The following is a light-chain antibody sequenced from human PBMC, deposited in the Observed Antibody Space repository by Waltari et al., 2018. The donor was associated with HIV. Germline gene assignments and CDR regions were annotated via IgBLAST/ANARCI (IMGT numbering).Light chain of an antibody. Sequence: QSALTQPSSVSGSPVPSTSISCNLIGYELVSWYQRHPGKAPKVIIYEVTNRPSGLSNRFSGSKSGNTATLTISGLQPEDEADYFCTSYISGTTPVFGRGTRVTVL. J-gene: IGLJ2*01. CDR1: LIGYEL. CDR3: TSYISGTTPV. CDR2: EVT. V-gene: IGLV2-14*01.